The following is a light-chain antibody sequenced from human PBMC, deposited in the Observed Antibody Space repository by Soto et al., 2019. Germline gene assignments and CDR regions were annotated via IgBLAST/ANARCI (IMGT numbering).Light chain of an antibody. CDR3: MQALQTPLT. CDR2: LAF. J-gene: IGKJ4*01. Sequence: DIVMTQSPLSLSVTPGEPASISCRSSQSLLSDNGHTYLDWYLQKPGQSPQLLIYLAFNRASGVPDRFSGSGSGIDFTLKISRVEAEDVGIYYCMQALQTPLTFGGGTRVDIK. V-gene: IGKV2-28*01. CDR1: QSLLSDNGHTY.